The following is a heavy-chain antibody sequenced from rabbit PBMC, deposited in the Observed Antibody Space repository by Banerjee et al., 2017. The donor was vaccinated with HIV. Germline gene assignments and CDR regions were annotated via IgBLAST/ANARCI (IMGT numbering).Heavy chain of an antibody. CDR1: GFSFSYKYV. CDR2: INTSSGNT. D-gene: IGHD4-1*01. CDR3: ARDLAGVFGWNFNL. J-gene: IGHJ4*01. Sequence: QEQLEESGGDLVKPEGSLTLTCTASGFSFSYKYVLCWVRQAPGKGLEWIACINTSSGNTVYATWAKGRFTISKTSWTTVTLQMTSLTAADTATHFCARDLAGVFGWNFNLWGPGTLVTVS. V-gene: IGHV1S45*01.